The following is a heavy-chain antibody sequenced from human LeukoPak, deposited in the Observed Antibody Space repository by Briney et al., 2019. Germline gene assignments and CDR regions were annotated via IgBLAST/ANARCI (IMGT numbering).Heavy chain of an antibody. V-gene: IGHV4-34*01. Sequence: SETLSLTCAVYGGSFSGYYWSWIRQPPGKGLEWIGEINHSGSTNYNPSLKSRVTISVDTSKNQFSLKLSSVTAADTAVYYCARDGSGSQSDAFDIWGQGTMVTVSS. CDR1: GGSFSGYY. D-gene: IGHD3-10*01. CDR3: ARDGSGSQSDAFDI. CDR2: INHSGST. J-gene: IGHJ3*02.